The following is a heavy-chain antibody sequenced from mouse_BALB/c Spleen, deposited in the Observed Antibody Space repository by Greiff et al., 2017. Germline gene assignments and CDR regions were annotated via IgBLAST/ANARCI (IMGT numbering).Heavy chain of an antibody. J-gene: IGHJ3*01. CDR3: AREYDGYFAY. D-gene: IGHD2-3*01. CDR2: ISCYNGAT. CDR1: GYSFTGYY. V-gene: IGHV1S34*01. Sequence: LVKTGASVKISCKASGYSFTGYYMHWVKQSHGKSLEWIGYISCYNGATSYNQKFKGKATFTVDTSSSTAYMQFNSLTSDDSAVYYCAREYDGYFAYWGQGTLVTVSA.